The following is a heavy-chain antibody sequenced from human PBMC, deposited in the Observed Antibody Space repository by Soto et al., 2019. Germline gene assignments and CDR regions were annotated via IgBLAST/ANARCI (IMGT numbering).Heavy chain of an antibody. CDR1: GYTFTGYY. CDR3: AMTIIAARPLGWFDP. D-gene: IGHD6-6*01. V-gene: IGHV1-2*04. CDR2: INPNSGGT. Sequence: ASVKVSCKASGYTFTGYYMHWVRQAPGQGLEWMGWINPNSGGTNYAQKFQGWVTMTRDTSISTAYMELSRLRSDDTAVYYCAMTIIAARPLGWFDPWGQGTLVTVS. J-gene: IGHJ5*02.